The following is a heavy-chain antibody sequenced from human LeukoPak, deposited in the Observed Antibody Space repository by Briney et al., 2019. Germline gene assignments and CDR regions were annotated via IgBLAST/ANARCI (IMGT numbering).Heavy chain of an antibody. Sequence: ASVKVSCKASGYTFTSYGISWVRQAPGQGLEWMGWMNPNSGNTDYAQKFQGRVTMTRNTSITTAYMELSSLRSEDTAVYYCARGGPVAATHKYFQYWGQGTLVTVSS. CDR1: GYTFTSYG. D-gene: IGHD6-19*01. J-gene: IGHJ1*01. CDR3: ARGGPVAATHKYFQY. V-gene: IGHV1-8*02. CDR2: MNPNSGNT.